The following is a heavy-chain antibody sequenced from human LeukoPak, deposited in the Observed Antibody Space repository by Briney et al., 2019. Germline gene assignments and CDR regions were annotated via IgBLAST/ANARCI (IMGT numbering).Heavy chain of an antibody. CDR3: ARDLSPHFDY. J-gene: IGHJ4*02. Sequence: GGSLRLSCAASRFTFSSYSMNWVRQAPGKGLEWVSSIGSSSSYIYYADSVKGRFTISRDNAKNSLYLQMNSLRAEDTALYYCARDLSPHFDYWGQGTLVTVSS. CDR2: IGSSSSYI. CDR1: RFTFSSYS. V-gene: IGHV3-21*04. D-gene: IGHD2/OR15-2a*01.